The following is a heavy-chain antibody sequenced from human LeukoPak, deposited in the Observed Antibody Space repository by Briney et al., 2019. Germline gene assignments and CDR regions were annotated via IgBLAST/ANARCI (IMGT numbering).Heavy chain of an antibody. J-gene: IGHJ4*02. CDR2: ISGSGGST. CDR3: AKDGVVGAPADY. D-gene: IGHD1-26*01. CDR1: GFPFNTYR. V-gene: IGHV3-23*01. Sequence: GGSLRLSCAASGFPFNTYRMNWVRQAPGKGLEWVSAISGSGGSTYYADSVKGRFTISRDNSKNTLYLQMNSLRAEDTAVYYCAKDGVVGAPADYWGQGTLVTVSS.